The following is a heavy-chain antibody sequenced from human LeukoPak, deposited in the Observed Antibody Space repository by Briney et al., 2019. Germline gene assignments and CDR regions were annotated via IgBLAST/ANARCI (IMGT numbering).Heavy chain of an antibody. D-gene: IGHD3-10*01. J-gene: IGHJ6*02. CDR3: TKPRSWHYGVDV. CDR2: ITSSSSYL. CDR1: GFTFSSYS. V-gene: IGHV3-21*01. Sequence: GGALRLSCAASGFTFSSYSMNWVRQAPGKGLEWVSSITSSSSYLYYADSVKGRFPISRENAKHSLYLQMNSLSDGHTAVYYCTKPRSWHYGVDVWGQGTTVTVSS.